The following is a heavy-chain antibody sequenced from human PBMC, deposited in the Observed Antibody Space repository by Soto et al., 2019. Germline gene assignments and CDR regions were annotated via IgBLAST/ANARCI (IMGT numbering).Heavy chain of an antibody. V-gene: IGHV3-53*01. J-gene: IGHJ5*02. CDR3: ARHGYNPYWFAT. D-gene: IGHD5-12*01. CDR2: IYSGGDT. CDR1: GLSVSRNY. Sequence: PGGSLRLSCAASGLSVSRNYMTWVRQSPGKGLEVVSIIYSGGDTYYADSVKGRFTISRDNSKNTLYLQMNSLRAEDTAVYYCARHGYNPYWFATWGQGTLVTVSS.